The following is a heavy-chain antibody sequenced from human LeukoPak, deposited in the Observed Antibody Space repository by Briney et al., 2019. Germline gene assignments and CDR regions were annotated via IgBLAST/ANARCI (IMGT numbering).Heavy chain of an antibody. CDR1: GYTFTSYG. V-gene: IGHV1-18*01. CDR3: ARTSRTTVTAGNFDY. Sequence: ASVKVSCKASGYTFTSYGISWVRQAPGQGLEWMGWISTYNGNTNYARKFQGRVTMTTDTSTSTAYMELRSLRSDDTAVYYCARTSRTTVTAGNFDYWGQGTLVTVSS. D-gene: IGHD4-17*01. J-gene: IGHJ4*02. CDR2: ISTYNGNT.